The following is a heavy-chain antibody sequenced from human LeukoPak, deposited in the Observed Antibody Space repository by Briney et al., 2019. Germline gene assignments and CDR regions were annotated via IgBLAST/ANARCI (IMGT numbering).Heavy chain of an antibody. J-gene: IGHJ6*02. Sequence: GGSLRPSCAASGFTFSSYGMHWVRQAPGKGLEWVAVIWYDGSNKYYADSVKGRFTISRDNSKNTLYLQMNSLRAEDTAVYYCATLTVTTKNYYYYGMDVWGQGTTVTVSS. D-gene: IGHD4-17*01. CDR2: IWYDGSNK. V-gene: IGHV3-33*01. CDR3: ATLTVTTKNYYYYGMDV. CDR1: GFTFSSYG.